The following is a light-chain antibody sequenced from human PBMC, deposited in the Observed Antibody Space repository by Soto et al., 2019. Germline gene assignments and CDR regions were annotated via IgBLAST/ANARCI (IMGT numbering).Light chain of an antibody. Sequence: QTVVTQEPSLTVSQGGTVTLTCGSSAGAVTSGHYPYWFQQEPGQAPRTLIYDTNNKHSCTPARFSGSLLWGKAALTLSGAQPEDEAEYYCMRSYSGAWVFGGGTKLTVL. V-gene: IGLV7-46*01. CDR3: MRSYSGAWV. CDR2: DTN. CDR1: AGAVTSGHY. J-gene: IGLJ3*02.